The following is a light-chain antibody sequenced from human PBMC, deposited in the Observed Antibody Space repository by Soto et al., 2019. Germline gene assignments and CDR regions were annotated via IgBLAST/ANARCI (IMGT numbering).Light chain of an antibody. CDR3: HQFGYQPLT. J-gene: IGKJ1*01. CDR2: ATS. V-gene: IGKV3-20*01. Sequence: EIMLTQSPGTLSLSPGETATLSCRASQTVNSDYLAWFQQRPGQAPRLLIFATSRRATDIPARFSGSGSGRDFSLAIRRLAPQDFAVYYCHQFGYQPLTFDQGTKVE. CDR1: QTVNSDY.